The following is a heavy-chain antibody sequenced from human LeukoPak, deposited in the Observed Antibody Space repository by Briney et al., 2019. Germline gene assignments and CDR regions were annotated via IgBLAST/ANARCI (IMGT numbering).Heavy chain of an antibody. CDR3: ARRRLPAADPWYFDL. D-gene: IGHD6-13*01. V-gene: IGHV3-74*01. Sequence: GGSLRLSCAASGFTFSSYWMHWVRQPPGKGLVWVSLISSDGSSTTYADSVKGRFTISRDNAKNTLFLQMNSLRAEDTAVYYCARRRLPAADPWYFDLWGRGTLVTVSS. CDR2: ISSDGSST. J-gene: IGHJ2*01. CDR1: GFTFSSYW.